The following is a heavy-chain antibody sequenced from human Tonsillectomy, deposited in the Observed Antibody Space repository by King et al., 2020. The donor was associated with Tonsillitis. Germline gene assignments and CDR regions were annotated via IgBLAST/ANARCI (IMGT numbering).Heavy chain of an antibody. CDR3: AREPPFGGDSEFDY. CDR2: ISYDESDK. Sequence: VQLVESGGGVVQPGRSLRLSCAASGFTFSTYVMHWVRQAPGKGLEWVAAISYDESDKHYADSVRGRFTISRDNSKNTLYLQMNSLRDEDTAVYYCAREPPFGGDSEFDYWGQGPLVTVPS. CDR1: GFTFSTYV. V-gene: IGHV3-30*04. D-gene: IGHD2-21*02. J-gene: IGHJ4*02.